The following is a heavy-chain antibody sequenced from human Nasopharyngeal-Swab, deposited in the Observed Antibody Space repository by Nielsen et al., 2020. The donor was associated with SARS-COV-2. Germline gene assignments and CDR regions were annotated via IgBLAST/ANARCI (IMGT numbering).Heavy chain of an antibody. Sequence: VRQMPGKGLVWVGRIDPSDSYTNYSPSFQGHVTISADKSISTAYLQWSSLKASDTAMYYCAASRGPGSYYYGSGDQSMDVWGQGTTVTVSS. CDR2: IDPSDSYT. CDR3: AASRGPGSYYYGSGDQSMDV. V-gene: IGHV5-10-1*01. D-gene: IGHD3-10*01. J-gene: IGHJ6*02.